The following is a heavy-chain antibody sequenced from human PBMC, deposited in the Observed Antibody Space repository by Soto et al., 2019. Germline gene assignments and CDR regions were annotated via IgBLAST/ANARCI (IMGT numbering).Heavy chain of an antibody. CDR3: ARDFRLAYYYDSSGYSYYYGMDV. Sequence: ASVKVSCKASGYTFTGYYMHWVLQAPGEGLEWMGWINPNSGGTNYAQKFQGWVTMTRDTSISTAYMELSRLRSDDTAVYYCARDFRLAYYYDSSGYSYYYGMDVWGQGTTVTVSS. CDR1: GYTFTGYY. CDR2: INPNSGGT. D-gene: IGHD3-22*01. J-gene: IGHJ6*02. V-gene: IGHV1-2*04.